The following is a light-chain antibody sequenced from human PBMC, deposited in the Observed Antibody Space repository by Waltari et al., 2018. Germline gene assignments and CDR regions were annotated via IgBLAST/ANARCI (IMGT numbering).Light chain of an antibody. CDR2: RRD. CDR3: AAWDDSLNGHWV. CDR1: ASNIGGNL. Sequence: QSVLTQPPSASGTPGQRVTISCSGSASNIGGNLVNWYQQFPGKAPKLLSYRRDLRPSGVPDRCSGARSGTSASRAISGIQSDDEADYYCAAWDDSLNGHWVFGGGTKGTVL. V-gene: IGLV1-44*01. J-gene: IGLJ3*02.